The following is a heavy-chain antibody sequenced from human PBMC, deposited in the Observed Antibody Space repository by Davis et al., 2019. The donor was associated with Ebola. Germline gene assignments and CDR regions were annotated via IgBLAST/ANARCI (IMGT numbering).Heavy chain of an antibody. CDR3: ARDGASGSYDY. V-gene: IGHV1-69*10. D-gene: IGHD3-10*01. CDR2: IIPILGIS. CDR1: GYTFSKYA. J-gene: IGHJ4*02. Sequence: SVKVSCKTSGYTFSKYAINWVRQAPGQGLEWMGGIIPILGISNYAQKFQGRVTFIADKSTNTTYMEVSSLRSEDTAVYYCARDGASGSYDYWGQGTLVSVSS.